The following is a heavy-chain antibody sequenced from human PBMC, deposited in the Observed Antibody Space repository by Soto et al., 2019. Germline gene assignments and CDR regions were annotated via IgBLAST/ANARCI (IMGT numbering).Heavy chain of an antibody. CDR3: ARLWGYCSSTSCLPHQYYYYMYV. V-gene: IGHV1-8*01. CDR2: MNPNSGNT. Sequence: ASVKVSCKASGYTFTSYDINWVRQATGQGLEWMGWMNPNSGNTGYAQKFQGRVTMTRNTSISTAYMELSSLRSEDTAVYYCARLWGYCSSTSCLPHQYYYYMYVWGKGTTVPVSS. CDR1: GYTFTSYD. J-gene: IGHJ6*03. D-gene: IGHD2-2*01.